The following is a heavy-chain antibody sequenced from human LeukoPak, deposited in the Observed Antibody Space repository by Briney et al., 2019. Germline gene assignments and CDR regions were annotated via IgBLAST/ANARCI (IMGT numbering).Heavy chain of an antibody. CDR3: AKVGDYYYDRSALDY. D-gene: IGHD3-22*01. CDR2: ITGSGDTT. CDR1: GFTFSSYA. V-gene: IGHV3-23*01. J-gene: IGHJ4*02. Sequence: GGSLRLSCAASGFTFSSYAVAWVRQAPGKGLEWVSGITGSGDTTFYADSVKGRFTISRDNSKNTLYLQMHSLRAEDTAVYYCAKVGDYYYDRSALDYWGQGTLVTVSS.